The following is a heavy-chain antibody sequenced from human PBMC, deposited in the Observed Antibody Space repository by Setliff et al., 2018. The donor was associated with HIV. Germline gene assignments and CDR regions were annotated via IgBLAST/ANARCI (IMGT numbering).Heavy chain of an antibody. CDR1: GDSINSGNYY. CDR3: ATSPAGEILGSRPFYFDY. Sequence: KTSETLPLTCTVSGDSINSGNYYWSWIRQHPGRGLEWIGYIYYSGSTYYSPSLKSRVTISEDTSKNQFSLKMRSVTAADTAVYYCATSPAGEILGSRPFYFDYWGQGTLVTVSS. V-gene: IGHV4-31*03. CDR2: IYYSGST. J-gene: IGHJ4*02. D-gene: IGHD3-10*01.